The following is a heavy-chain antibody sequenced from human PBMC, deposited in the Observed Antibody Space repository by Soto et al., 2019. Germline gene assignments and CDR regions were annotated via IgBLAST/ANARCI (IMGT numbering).Heavy chain of an antibody. CDR2: ISAYNGNT. V-gene: IGHV1-18*01. D-gene: IGHD4-17*01. J-gene: IGHJ3*02. CDR1: GYTFTSYG. Sequence: ASVKVSCKASGYTFTSYGISWVRQAPGQGLEWMGWISAYNGNTNYAQKLQGRVTMTTDTSTSTAYMELRSLRPEDTAVYYCARDASYGDYNHDAFDIWGQGTMVTV. CDR3: ARDASYGDYNHDAFDI.